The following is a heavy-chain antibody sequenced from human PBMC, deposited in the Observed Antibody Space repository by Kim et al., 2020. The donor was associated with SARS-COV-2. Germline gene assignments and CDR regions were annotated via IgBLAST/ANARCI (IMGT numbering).Heavy chain of an antibody. J-gene: IGHJ3*02. CDR1: GYTFTGYY. CDR3: ARAGGAYSNSFHAFDI. Sequence: ASVKVSCKASGYTFTGYYMHWVRQAPGQGLEWMGRINPNSGGTTYAQKFQGRVTMTRDTSITTAYVELSRLLSDDTAVYYCARAGGAYSNSFHAFDIRGQGTMVTVSS. CDR2: INPNSGGT. V-gene: IGHV1-2*06. D-gene: IGHD6-6*01.